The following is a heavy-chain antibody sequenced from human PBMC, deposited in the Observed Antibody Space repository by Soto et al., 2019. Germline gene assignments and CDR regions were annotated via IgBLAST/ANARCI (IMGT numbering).Heavy chain of an antibody. CDR2: ISAYNGNT. D-gene: IGHD3-16*02. V-gene: IGHV1-18*01. CDR1: GYTFTSYG. CDR3: GIHLGELSRSRGAFDI. Sequence: ASVKVSCKASGYTFTSYGISWVRQAPGQGLEWMGWISAYNGNTNYAQKLQGRVTMTTDTSTSTAYMELRSLRSDDTAVYYCGIHLGELSRSRGAFDIWGQGTMVTVSS. J-gene: IGHJ3*02.